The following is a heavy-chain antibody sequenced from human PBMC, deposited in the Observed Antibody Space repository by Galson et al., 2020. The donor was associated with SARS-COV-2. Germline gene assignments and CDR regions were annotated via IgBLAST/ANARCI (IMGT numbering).Heavy chain of an antibody. CDR1: GGSFSGYY. CDR3: ASGPVAGSGE. D-gene: IGHD6-19*01. Sequence: SETLSLTCAAYGGSFSGYYWSWIRQPPGKGLEWIGEINSSGSTNYNPSLKSRVTISIDTSKNQFSLRLSSVTAADTAIYYCASGPVAGSGEWGQGTLVTVSS. J-gene: IGHJ4*02. V-gene: IGHV4-34*01. CDR2: INSSGST.